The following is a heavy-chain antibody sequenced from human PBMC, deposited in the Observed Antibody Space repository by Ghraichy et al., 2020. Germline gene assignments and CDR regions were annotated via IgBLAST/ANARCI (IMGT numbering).Heavy chain of an antibody. CDR3: AREPRYPDVPYI. CDR2: IYYNGNT. CDR1: GGPITRSSYY. D-gene: IGHD3-10*02. J-gene: IGHJ3*02. V-gene: IGHV4-39*07. Sequence: SETLSLTCTVSGGPITRSSYYWGWIRQPPGKGLEWFGSIYYNGNTYYNPSLLGRVNISVDTSKKQFSLNLTSVTAADTAVYYCAREPRYPDVPYIWVQGTAVTVSS.